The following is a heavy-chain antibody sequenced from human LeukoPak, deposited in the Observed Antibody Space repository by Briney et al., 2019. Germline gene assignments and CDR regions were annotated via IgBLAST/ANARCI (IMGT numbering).Heavy chain of an antibody. Sequence: PSETLSLTCAVSGGSISSSNWWSWVRQAPGKGLEWVANIWQDGSVTHYVDSVKGRFTISRDDAKNSLYLHVNSLRAEDTAVYYCAREATFGYHYFDSWGQGALVTVSS. CDR3: AREATFGYHYFDS. CDR1: GGSISSSNW. D-gene: IGHD3-3*01. CDR2: IWQDGSVT. V-gene: IGHV3-7*01. J-gene: IGHJ4*02.